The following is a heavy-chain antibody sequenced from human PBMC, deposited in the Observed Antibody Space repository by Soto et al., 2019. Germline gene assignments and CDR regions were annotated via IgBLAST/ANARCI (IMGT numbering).Heavy chain of an antibody. CDR2: ISYDGSNK. D-gene: IGHD1-26*01. CDR1: GFTFSSYG. J-gene: IGHJ6*02. V-gene: IGHV3-30*18. Sequence: GGSLRLSCAASGFTFSSYGMHWVRQAPGKGLERVAVISYDGSNKYYADSVKGRFTISRDNSKNTLYLQMNSLRAEDTAVYYCAKGSFRPYYYYYYGMDVWGQGTTVTVSS. CDR3: AKGSFRPYYYYYYGMDV.